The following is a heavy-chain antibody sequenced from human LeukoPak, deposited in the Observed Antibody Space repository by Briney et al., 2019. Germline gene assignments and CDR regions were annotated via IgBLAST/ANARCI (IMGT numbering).Heavy chain of an antibody. V-gene: IGHV3-7*05. D-gene: IGHD6-13*01. J-gene: IGHJ1*01. Sequence: PGGSLRLSCAASGFTFSSYSMSWVRQAPGKGLEWVSNIKQDGSEKYYVDSVKGRFTISRDSAKNSLYLQMNSLRAEDTAVYYSSLEGSSWYRYFQHWGQGTLVTVSS. CDR1: GFTFSSYS. CDR3: SLEGSSWYRYFQH. CDR2: IKQDGSEK.